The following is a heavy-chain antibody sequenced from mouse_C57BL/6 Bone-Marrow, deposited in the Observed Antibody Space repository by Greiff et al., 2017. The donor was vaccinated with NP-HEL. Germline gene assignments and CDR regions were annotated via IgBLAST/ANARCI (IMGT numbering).Heavy chain of an antibody. CDR3: ARGGVVSAMDD. CDR2: ISDGGSYT. Sequence: EVKLVESGGGLVKPGGSLKLSCAASGFTFSSYAMSWVRQTPEKRLEWVATISDGGSYTYYPDNVKGRFTISRDNAKNNLYLQMSHLKSEDTAMYYCARGGVVSAMDDWGKGASVTVSS. CDR1: GFTFSSYA. V-gene: IGHV5-4*03. J-gene: IGHJ4*01. D-gene: IGHD1-1*01.